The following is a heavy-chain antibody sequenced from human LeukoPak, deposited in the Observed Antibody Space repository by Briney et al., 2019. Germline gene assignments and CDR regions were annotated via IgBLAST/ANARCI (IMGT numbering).Heavy chain of an antibody. Sequence: SGGSLRLSCAASGFPLSSYWMHSVRQAPGKGLVWVSRINSDGSSFTYAECVRGRFSIYRDNAKNTLFLQMNSLTAGETAMYYCTRAEERRRIDYWGRGALVTVSS. V-gene: IGHV3-74*03. CDR1: GFPLSSYW. D-gene: IGHD6-25*01. CDR3: TRAEERRRIDY. CDR2: INSDGSSF. J-gene: IGHJ4*02.